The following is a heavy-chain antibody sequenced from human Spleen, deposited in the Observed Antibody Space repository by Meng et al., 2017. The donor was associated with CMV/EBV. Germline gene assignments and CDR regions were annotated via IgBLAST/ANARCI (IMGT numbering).Heavy chain of an antibody. D-gene: IGHD6-19*01. CDR2: IIPIFGTA. Sequence: SVKVSCKASGGTFSSYAISWVRQAPGQGLEWMGGIIPIFGTANYAQKFQGRVTITTDESTSTAYMELSSLRSEDTAVYYCARALSGSSGWSGFDYWGQGTLVTVSS. V-gene: IGHV1-69*05. CDR3: ARALSGSSGWSGFDY. J-gene: IGHJ4*02. CDR1: GGTFSSYA.